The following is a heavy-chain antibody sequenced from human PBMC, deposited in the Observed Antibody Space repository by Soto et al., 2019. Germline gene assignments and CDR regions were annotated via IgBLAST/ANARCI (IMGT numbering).Heavy chain of an antibody. Sequence: GGSLRLSCAASGFTFSSYGMHWVRQAPGKGLEWVAVISYDGSNKYYADSVKGRFTISRDNSKNTLYLQMNSLRAEDTAVYYCAKGLRAVAGTSDYWGQGTLVTVSS. CDR1: GFTFSSYG. CDR2: ISYDGSNK. V-gene: IGHV3-30*18. CDR3: AKGLRAVAGTSDY. J-gene: IGHJ4*02. D-gene: IGHD6-19*01.